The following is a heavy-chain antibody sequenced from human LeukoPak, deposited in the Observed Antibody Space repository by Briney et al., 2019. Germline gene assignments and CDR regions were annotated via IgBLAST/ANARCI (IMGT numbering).Heavy chain of an antibody. Sequence: GGSLRLSCAASGFTVSSNYMSWVRQAPGKGLEWVSVIYSGGSTYYADSVKGRFTISRDNSKNTLYLQMNSLRAEDTAVYYCARDMATYYYDSSGFVFDIWGQGTMVTVSS. V-gene: IGHV3-53*01. D-gene: IGHD3-22*01. J-gene: IGHJ3*02. CDR2: IYSGGST. CDR1: GFTVSSNY. CDR3: ARDMATYYYDSSGFVFDI.